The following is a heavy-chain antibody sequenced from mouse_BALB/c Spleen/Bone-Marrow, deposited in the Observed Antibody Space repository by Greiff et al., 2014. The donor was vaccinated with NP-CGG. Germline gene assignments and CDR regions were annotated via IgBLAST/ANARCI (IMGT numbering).Heavy chain of an antibody. J-gene: IGHJ2*01. V-gene: IGHV14-3*02. CDR2: IDPANGNT. CDR3: ARTPPENFDY. CDR1: GFNIKDTY. Sequence: DVKLQESGAELVKPGASVKLSCTASGFNIKDTYMHWVKQRPEQGLEWIGRIDPANGNTKYDPKFQGKATITADTSSNTAYLQLSSLTSEDTAVYYCARTPPENFDYWGQGTTLTVSS.